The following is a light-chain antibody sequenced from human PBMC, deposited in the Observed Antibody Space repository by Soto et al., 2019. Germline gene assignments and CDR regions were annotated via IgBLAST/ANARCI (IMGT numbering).Light chain of an antibody. CDR1: QSISNW. CDR3: QQYDTYPRT. CDR2: KAS. V-gene: IGKV1-5*03. Sequence: DIPMTQSPPTLSASVGDRVTITCRASQSISNWLAWYQQKPGKAPKLLIFKASTLESGVPSRFSGSGSGTEFTLNISSLQPDDFATYHCQQYDTYPRTFGQGTKVDIK. J-gene: IGKJ1*01.